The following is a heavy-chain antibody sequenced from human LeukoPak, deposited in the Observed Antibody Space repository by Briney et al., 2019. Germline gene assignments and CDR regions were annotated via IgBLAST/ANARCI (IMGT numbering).Heavy chain of an antibody. D-gene: IGHD3-10*01. CDR1: GYSISSGYY. CDR3: ARGGYYGSGNDFRFDP. CDR2: IYTSGST. V-gene: IGHV4-4*07. J-gene: IGHJ5*02. Sequence: SETLSLTCAVSGYSISSGYYWGWIRQPAGKGLEWIGRIYTSGSTNYNPSLKSRVTISVDTSKNQFSLKLTSVTAADTAVYFCARGGYYGSGNDFRFDPWGQGTLVTVSS.